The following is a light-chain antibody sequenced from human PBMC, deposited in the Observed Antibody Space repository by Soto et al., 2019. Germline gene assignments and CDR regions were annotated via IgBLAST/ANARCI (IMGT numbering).Light chain of an antibody. J-gene: IGKJ5*01. V-gene: IGKV3-15*01. CDR2: GAS. CDR3: QQYNNWSSIT. CDR1: QSVSSN. Sequence: EIVMTQSPATQSVSPGERATLSCKASQSVSSNLGWYQQRPGQAPRLLIYGASTRATGIPARFSGSGSGTEFSLTISSLQSEDSAVYYCQQYNNWSSITFGQGTRLEI.